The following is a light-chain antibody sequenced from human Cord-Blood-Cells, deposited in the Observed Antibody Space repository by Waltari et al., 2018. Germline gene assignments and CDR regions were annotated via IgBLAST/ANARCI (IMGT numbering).Light chain of an antibody. CDR1: QSISSW. CDR2: DAS. CDR3: QQYNSYST. J-gene: IGKJ1*01. Sequence: DIQMTQSTSTLSASVGDRVTITCRASQSISSWLAWYQQKPGKAPKLLIYDASSLESGVPSRFSGSGSGTEFTLTISSLQPDDFATYYCQQYNSYSTFGQGP. V-gene: IGKV1-5*01.